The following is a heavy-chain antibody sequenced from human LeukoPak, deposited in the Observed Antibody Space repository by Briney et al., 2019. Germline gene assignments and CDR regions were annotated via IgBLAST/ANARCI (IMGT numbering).Heavy chain of an antibody. CDR3: ASTERCSTTCPLDY. J-gene: IGHJ4*02. Sequence: PSETLSLTCAVYGGSFRGYYWSWIRQPPGKGLEWIGEINHSGSTNYNPSLKRRVTISLDTSMKKFSLKLNSVTAADTAVYYCASTERCSTTCPLDYWGQGTLLTVSS. CDR1: GGSFRGYY. D-gene: IGHD2-2*01. CDR2: INHSGST. V-gene: IGHV4-34*01.